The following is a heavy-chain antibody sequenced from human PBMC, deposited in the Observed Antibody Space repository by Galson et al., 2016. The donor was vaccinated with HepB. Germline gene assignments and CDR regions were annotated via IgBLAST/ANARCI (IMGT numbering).Heavy chain of an antibody. V-gene: IGHV3-33*01. Sequence: SLRLSCAASGFTFSSYGMHWVRQAPGKGLEWVAVIWYDGSNQYYADSVKGRFTVSRDNSKNTLYLQMNGLRAEDTAVYYCSREEQYTGYDDKWGQGTLVIVSS. J-gene: IGHJ4*02. CDR2: IWYDGSNQ. CDR1: GFTFSSYG. CDR3: SREEQYTGYDDK. D-gene: IGHD5-12*01.